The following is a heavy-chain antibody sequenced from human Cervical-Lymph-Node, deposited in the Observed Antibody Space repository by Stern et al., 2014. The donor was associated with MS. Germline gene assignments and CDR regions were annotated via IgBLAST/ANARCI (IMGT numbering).Heavy chain of an antibody. V-gene: IGHV2-70*04. Sequence: QITLKESGPALVKPTQTLTLTCTFSGFSLSTSGMRVSWIRQPPGKALEWLTRIDWDDDKFYSTSLKTRLTISKATSKNQVVLTMTNMDPVDTATYYCARMGSSGFFDYWGQGTLVTVSS. CDR1: GFSLSTSGMR. CDR2: IDWDDDK. CDR3: ARMGSSGFFDY. J-gene: IGHJ4*02. D-gene: IGHD6-19*01.